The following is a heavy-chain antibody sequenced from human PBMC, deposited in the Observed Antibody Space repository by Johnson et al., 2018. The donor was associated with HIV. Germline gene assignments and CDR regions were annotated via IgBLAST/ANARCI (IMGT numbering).Heavy chain of an antibody. D-gene: IGHD3-22*01. V-gene: IGHV3-43D*03. J-gene: IGHJ3*02. CDR1: GFTFDDYA. Sequence: VESGGVVVQPGGSLRLSCAASGFTFDDYAMHWVRQAPGKGLAWVSLISCDGGSTYYADSVKGRFTISRDNSKNSLYLQMNSLRAEDTALYYCASSLHYYDSSGYRGAFDIWGQGTMVTVSS. CDR3: ASSLHYYDSSGYRGAFDI. CDR2: ISCDGGST.